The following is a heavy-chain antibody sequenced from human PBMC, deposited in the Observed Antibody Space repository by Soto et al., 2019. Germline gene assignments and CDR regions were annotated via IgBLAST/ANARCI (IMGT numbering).Heavy chain of an antibody. CDR2: IVVGSGNT. CDR1: GFTFTSSA. V-gene: IGHV1-58*01. CDR3: AAASVNYYGSGTDI. Sequence: SVKVSCKASGFTFTSSAVQWVRQARGQRLEWTGWIVVGSGNTNYAQKFQERVTITRDMSTSTAYMELSSLRSEDTAVYYCAAASVNYYGSGTDIWGQGTMVTVSS. D-gene: IGHD3-10*01. J-gene: IGHJ3*02.